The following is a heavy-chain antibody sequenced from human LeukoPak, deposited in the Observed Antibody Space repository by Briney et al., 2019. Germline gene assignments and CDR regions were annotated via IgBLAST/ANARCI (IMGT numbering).Heavy chain of an antibody. CDR2: IAFDGSRK. Sequence: GGSLRLSCAASGFTFSGYGMHWVRQAPGKGLEWVTGIAFDGSRKHYADSVKGRFTISRDNSKNTLYLQMNSLRAEDTATYYCARAGDAFDIWGQGTMVTVSS. J-gene: IGHJ3*02. V-gene: IGHV3-30*03. CDR3: ARAGDAFDI. CDR1: GFTFSGYG.